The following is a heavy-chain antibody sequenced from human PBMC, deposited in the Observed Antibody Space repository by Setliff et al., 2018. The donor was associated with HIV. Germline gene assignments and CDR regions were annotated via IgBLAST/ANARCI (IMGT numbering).Heavy chain of an antibody. Sequence: PGGSLRLSCGASGFNFSSYSMNWVRQAPGKGLEWVSYISPSGTIIYYPDSVKGRFTTSRDNARNSLYLEMNSLRADDTAVYYCARDVGPSMVRGVPSGYWGQGTLVTVSS. CDR3: ARDVGPSMVRGVPSGY. CDR2: ISPSGTII. V-gene: IGHV3-48*01. D-gene: IGHD3-10*01. J-gene: IGHJ4*02. CDR1: GFNFSSYS.